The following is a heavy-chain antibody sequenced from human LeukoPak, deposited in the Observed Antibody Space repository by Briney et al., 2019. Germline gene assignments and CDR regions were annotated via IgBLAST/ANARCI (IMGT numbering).Heavy chain of an antibody. CDR3: AREWGIAAALAL. CDR2: ISYDGSNK. V-gene: IGHV3-30-3*01. Sequence: GGSLRLSCAASGFTFSSYAMHWVRQAPGKGLEWVAVISYDGSNKYYADSVKGRFTISRDNTKNTLYLQMNSLRAEDTAVYYCAREWGIAAALALWGQEPLVTVSS. J-gene: IGHJ4*02. CDR1: GFTFSSYA. D-gene: IGHD6-13*01.